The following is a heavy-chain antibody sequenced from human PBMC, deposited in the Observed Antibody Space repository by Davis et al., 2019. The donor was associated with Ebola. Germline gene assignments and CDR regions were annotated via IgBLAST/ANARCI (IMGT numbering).Heavy chain of an antibody. V-gene: IGHV4-59*01. CDR2: IYNNGRT. CDR1: GGSISSYY. CDR3: AGRGRTGTTRVSYYYYGMDV. J-gene: IGHJ6*04. D-gene: IGHD1-7*01. Sequence: MPGGSLRLSCTVSGGSISSYYWSWIRQPPGKGLEWMGYIYNNGRTKDNPSLKSRVTISVDTSKNQFSLKLSSVTAADTAVYYCAGRGRTGTTRVSYYYYGMDVWGKGTTVTVSS.